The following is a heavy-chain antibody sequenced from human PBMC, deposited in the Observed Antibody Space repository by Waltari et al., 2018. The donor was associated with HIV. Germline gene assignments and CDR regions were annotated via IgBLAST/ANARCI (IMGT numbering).Heavy chain of an antibody. V-gene: IGHV3-21*02. Sequence: ELVESGGGLFKPGQSLRLSCNASGIAFDCFTMTWVRQAPGRGLEWVASISSGSSFSYYSDSFKGRISISRDNAKKSLFLQMNSLTADDTGLYFCVGDRTSLTTGDFDSWGQGVPVIVSS. D-gene: IGHD1-1*01. CDR2: ISSGSSFS. CDR1: GIAFDCFT. J-gene: IGHJ4*02. CDR3: VGDRTSLTTGDFDS.